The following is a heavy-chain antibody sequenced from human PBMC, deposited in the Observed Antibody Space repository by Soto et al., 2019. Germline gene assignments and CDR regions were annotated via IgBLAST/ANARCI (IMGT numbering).Heavy chain of an antibody. J-gene: IGHJ4*02. CDR3: ARDLVPAHYYGSGIGLGY. CDR1: GYTFTGYY. D-gene: IGHD3-10*01. Sequence: ASVKVSCKASGYTFTGYYMHWVRQAPGQGLEWMGWINPNSGGTNYAQKFQGWVTMTRDTSISTAYMELSRLRSDDTAVYYCARDLVPAHYYGSGIGLGYWGQGTLVTVSS. V-gene: IGHV1-2*04. CDR2: INPNSGGT.